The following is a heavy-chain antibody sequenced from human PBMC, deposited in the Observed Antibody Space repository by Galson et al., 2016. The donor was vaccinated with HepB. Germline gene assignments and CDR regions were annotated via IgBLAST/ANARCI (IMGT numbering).Heavy chain of an antibody. CDR3: AKSQPGYSSGWYTLPIDAFDI. CDR2: ISGSGYNT. D-gene: IGHD6-19*01. Sequence: SLRLSCAASGFIFSSYAMSWVRQAPGKGLEWVSTISGSGYNTYYADSVKGRFTISRDNSKNTPYPQMTSLRAEDTAVYYCAKSQPGYSSGWYTLPIDAFDIWGQGTMVTVSS. J-gene: IGHJ3*02. V-gene: IGHV3-23*01. CDR1: GFIFSSYA.